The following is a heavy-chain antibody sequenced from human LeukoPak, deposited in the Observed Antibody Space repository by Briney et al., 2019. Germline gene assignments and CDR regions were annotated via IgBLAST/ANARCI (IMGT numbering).Heavy chain of an antibody. D-gene: IGHD1-1*01. CDR3: ARDRNDWALDY. Sequence: PSQTLSLTCTVSGGSISSGGYYWSWIRQHPWKGLEWIGYIYYSGSTYYNPSLKSRVTISVDTSKNQFSLKLSSVTAADTAVYYCARDRNDWALDYWGQGTLVTVSS. J-gene: IGHJ4*02. CDR1: GGSISSGGYY. V-gene: IGHV4-31*02. CDR2: IYYSGST.